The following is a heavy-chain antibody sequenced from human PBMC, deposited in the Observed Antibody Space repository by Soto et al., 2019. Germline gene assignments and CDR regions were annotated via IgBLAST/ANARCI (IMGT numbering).Heavy chain of an antibody. CDR3: AKVRNYARFDP. V-gene: IGHV3-33*06. CDR1: GFTFSSYG. CDR2: IWYDGSNK. D-gene: IGHD1-7*01. J-gene: IGHJ5*02. Sequence: GGSLRLSCAASGFTFSSYGMHWVRQAPGKGLEWVAVIWYDGSNKYYADSVKGRFTISRDNSKNTLYLQMNSLRAEDTAVYYCAKVRNYARFDPWGQGTLVTVSS.